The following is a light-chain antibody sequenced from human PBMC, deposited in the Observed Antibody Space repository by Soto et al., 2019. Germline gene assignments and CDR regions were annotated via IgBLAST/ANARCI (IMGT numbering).Light chain of an antibody. V-gene: IGKV1-9*01. CDR3: QQLSSYPST. Sequence: IQLTQSPSSLSASVGDRVTITCRASQDSTKYLAWYQQKPGKAPNLLIYDASTLHSGVPSRFSGSGSGTDFTLTFSSLQPEDFATYYCQQLSSYPSTFGGGTKVDTK. CDR1: QDSTKY. J-gene: IGKJ4*01. CDR2: DAS.